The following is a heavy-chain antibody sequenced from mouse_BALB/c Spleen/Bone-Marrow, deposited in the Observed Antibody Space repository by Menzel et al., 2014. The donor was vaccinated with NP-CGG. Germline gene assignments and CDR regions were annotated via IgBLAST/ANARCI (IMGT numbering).Heavy chain of an antibody. V-gene: IGHV1S29*02. CDR2: IYPYNGGT. J-gene: IGHJ4*01. CDR1: GYTFTDYN. CDR3: ARLDGYYVAMDY. D-gene: IGHD2-3*01. Sequence: VQLQKSGPELVKPGASVKISCKASGYTFTDYNMHWVKQSHGKSLEWIGYIYPYNGGTGYNQKFKSKATLTVDNSSSTAYMELRSLTSEDSAVYYCARLDGYYVAMDYWGQGTSVTVSS.